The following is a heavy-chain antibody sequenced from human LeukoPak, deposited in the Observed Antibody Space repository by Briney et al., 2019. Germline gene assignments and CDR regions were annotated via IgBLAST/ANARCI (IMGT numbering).Heavy chain of an antibody. CDR3: AKERCSGGSCYYY. V-gene: IGHV3-30*18. J-gene: IGHJ4*02. CDR2: ISYDGSNK. CDR1: GFTFSSYG. D-gene: IGHD2-15*01. Sequence: PGRSLTLSCAASGFTFSSYGMHWVRQPPGKGLERVAVISYDGSNKYYADSVQGRFTISRDNSKNTLYLQMNSLRAEDTTVYYCAKERCSGGSCYYYWGQGTLVTVSS.